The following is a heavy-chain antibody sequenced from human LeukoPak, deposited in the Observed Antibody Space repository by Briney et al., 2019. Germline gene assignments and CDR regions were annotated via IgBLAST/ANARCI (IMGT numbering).Heavy chain of an antibody. J-gene: IGHJ6*03. CDR1: GGSISSSGYY. CDR2: IYYSGSN. Sequence: SETLSLTCTVSGGSISSSGYYWGWIRQPPGKGLEWLGSIYYSGSNYYNPSLNSRVALSVDTSKNEFSLKLTSVTAADTAVYYCARLQFSSAYRGYYYMDVWGKGTTVPISS. V-gene: IGHV4-39*01. CDR3: ARLQFSSAYRGYYYMDV. D-gene: IGHD6-19*01.